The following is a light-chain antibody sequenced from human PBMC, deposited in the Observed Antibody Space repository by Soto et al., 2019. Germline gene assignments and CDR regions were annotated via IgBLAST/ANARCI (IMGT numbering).Light chain of an antibody. CDR1: QSVSNNY. V-gene: IGKV3-20*01. CDR3: QQYGSSPPYT. Sequence: EVVLTQSPGTLSLSPGERATLSCRASQSVSNNYLAWYQQKPGQSPKLLIFGSSDRATGIPDRFSGSGSGTDFTLTIRSLEREDFAVYYCQQYGSSPPYTFGQGTKLEIK. J-gene: IGKJ2*01. CDR2: GSS.